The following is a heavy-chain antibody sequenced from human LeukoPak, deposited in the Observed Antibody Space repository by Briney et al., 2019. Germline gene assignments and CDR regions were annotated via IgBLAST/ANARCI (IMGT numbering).Heavy chain of an antibody. CDR2: ISGSGGST. D-gene: IGHD1-26*01. Sequence: AGGSLRLSCAASGFIVSSKYMSWVRQAPGKGLEWVSAISGSGGSTYYADSVKGRFTISRDNSKNTLYLQMNSLGAEDTAVYYCAKDQWVSGSQPDYWGQGTLVTVSS. J-gene: IGHJ4*02. CDR3: AKDQWVSGSQPDY. CDR1: GFIVSSKY. V-gene: IGHV3-23*01.